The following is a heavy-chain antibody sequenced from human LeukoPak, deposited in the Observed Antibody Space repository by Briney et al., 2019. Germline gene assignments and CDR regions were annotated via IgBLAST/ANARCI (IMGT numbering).Heavy chain of an antibody. J-gene: IGHJ4*02. CDR1: GFTFSSYE. CDR2: IFGSGGSP. Sequence: GGSLRLSCAASGFTFSSYEMNWVRQAPGKGLEWIAGIFGSGGSPHYADSVKGRFTISRDNSKNTVYLQMNSLRAEDTAVYYCAKTTTGYSSGRFPGWPVDYWGQGTLVTVSS. V-gene: IGHV3-23*01. D-gene: IGHD6-19*01. CDR3: AKTTTGYSSGRFPGWPVDY.